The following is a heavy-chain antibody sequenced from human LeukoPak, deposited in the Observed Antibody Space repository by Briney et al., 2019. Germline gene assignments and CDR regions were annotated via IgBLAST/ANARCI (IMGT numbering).Heavy chain of an antibody. V-gene: IGHV4-4*07. D-gene: IGHD6-6*01. CDR1: GGSISSYY. Sequence: SETLSLTCTVSGGSISSYYWSWIRQPAGKGLEWIGRIYSSGSTNYSPSLKSRVTMSLDTPKNQFSLKLSSVTAADTAVYYCARERQLVLGSHEYWGQGTLVTVSS. J-gene: IGHJ4*02. CDR2: IYSSGST. CDR3: ARERQLVLGSHEY.